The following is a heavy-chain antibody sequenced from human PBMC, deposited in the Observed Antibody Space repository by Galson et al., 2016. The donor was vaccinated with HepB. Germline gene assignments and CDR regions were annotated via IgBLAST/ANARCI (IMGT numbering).Heavy chain of an antibody. D-gene: IGHD1-26*01. CDR2: VSYSGRA. CDR1: GGSIRSNTLY. J-gene: IGHJ4*02. CDR3: ATYSPSSGRFEY. Sequence: SETLSLTCTVSGGSIRSNTLYWGWIRQPPGKGLEWIGSVSYSGRALYKPSLKSRVTISVDTSNNQFSLRLSAVTAADTAVYYCATYSPSSGRFEYWGQGTPVTVSS. V-gene: IGHV4-39*01.